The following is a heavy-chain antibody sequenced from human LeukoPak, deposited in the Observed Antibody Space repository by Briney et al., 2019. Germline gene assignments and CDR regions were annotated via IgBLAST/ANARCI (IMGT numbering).Heavy chain of an antibody. CDR1: GFTFSSYW. Sequence: GGSLRLSCAASGFTFSSYWMSWVRQAPGKGLEWVANIRQDGSEKYYVDSVKGRFTISRDNAKNSLYLQMNSLRAEDTAVYYCATDRRYYDYIWGSYRAYFDYWGQGTLVTVSS. V-gene: IGHV3-7*01. CDR2: IRQDGSEK. J-gene: IGHJ4*02. D-gene: IGHD3-16*02. CDR3: ATDRRYYDYIWGSYRAYFDY.